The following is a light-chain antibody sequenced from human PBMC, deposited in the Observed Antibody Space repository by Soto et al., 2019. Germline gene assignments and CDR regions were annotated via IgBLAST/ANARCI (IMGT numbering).Light chain of an antibody. CDR3: SSYRSRNTRV. J-gene: IGLJ3*02. V-gene: IGLV2-14*01. CDR2: EVS. CDR1: SSDVGGYNY. Sequence: QSALTQPASVSGSPGQSITISCTGTSSDVGGYNYVSWYQHHPGKAPKLMIYEVSNRPSGVSNRFSGSKSGNTASLTISGLQAEDEADYYCSSYRSRNTRVFGGGTKLTVL.